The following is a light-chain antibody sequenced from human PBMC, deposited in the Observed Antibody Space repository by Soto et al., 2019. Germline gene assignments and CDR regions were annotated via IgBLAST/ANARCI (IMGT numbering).Light chain of an antibody. CDR1: QSINNY. CDR3: QQYESFPRT. CDR2: KAS. V-gene: IGKV1-5*03. Sequence: DIQMTQSPSTLSASVGDRVTITCRASQSINNYLAWYQQKPGKAPKLLIYKASTLESGVQSRFSGSGSGTEFTLSISSLQPDDFATYYCQQYESFPRTFGQGTKVEIK. J-gene: IGKJ1*01.